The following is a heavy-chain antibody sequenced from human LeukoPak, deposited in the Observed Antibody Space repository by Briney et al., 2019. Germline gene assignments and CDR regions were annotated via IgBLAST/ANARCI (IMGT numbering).Heavy chain of an antibody. CDR1: GFTFTSYA. CDR2: ISGSGGST. Sequence: GGSLRFSCAASGFTFTSYAMSWVRQARGKGLEWVSAISGSGGSTYYAGSVKGRFTISRDNSKNTLYLQMNSLRAEDTAVYYCAKGKGPVATAGTGSDYWGQGTLVTVSS. CDR3: AKGKGPVATAGTGSDY. D-gene: IGHD6-13*01. J-gene: IGHJ4*02. V-gene: IGHV3-23*01.